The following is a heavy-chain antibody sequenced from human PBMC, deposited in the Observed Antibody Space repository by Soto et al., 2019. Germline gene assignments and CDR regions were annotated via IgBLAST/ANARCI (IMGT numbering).Heavy chain of an antibody. CDR3: ARRYGGNFDY. J-gene: IGHJ4*02. Sequence: QVQLQESGPGLVKPSETLSLTCTVSGGSINNYYWSWIRQPPGKGLEWIGYIYYSGSTNYNPALKSRVTISVDTSKNQFSLKLSAVTAADTDVYYCARRYGGNFDYWGQGTLVTVSS. CDR1: GGSINNYY. CDR2: IYYSGST. D-gene: IGHD1-26*01. V-gene: IGHV4-59*01.